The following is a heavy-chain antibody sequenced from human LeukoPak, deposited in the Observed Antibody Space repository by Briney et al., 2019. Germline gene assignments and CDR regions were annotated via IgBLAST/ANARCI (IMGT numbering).Heavy chain of an antibody. CDR3: ASQGHHGKIVGTTLSYFYMDV. J-gene: IGHJ6*03. CDR1: GGSFSGYY. V-gene: IGHV4-34*01. D-gene: IGHD1-26*01. Sequence: PSETLSLTCAVYGGSFSGYYWSWIRQPPGKGLEWIGEINHSGSTNYNPSLMSRVTISVDTSKNQFSLKLRSVTAADTAFYYCASQGHHGKIVGTTLSYFYMDVWGKGTTVTVSS. CDR2: INHSGST.